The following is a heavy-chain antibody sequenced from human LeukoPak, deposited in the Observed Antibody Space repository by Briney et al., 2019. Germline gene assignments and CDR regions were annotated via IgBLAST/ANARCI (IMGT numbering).Heavy chain of an antibody. D-gene: IGHD5-12*01. CDR1: GYTFTSYG. V-gene: IGHV1-18*01. Sequence: ASVKVSCKASGYTFTSYGISWVRQAPGQGLEWMGWISAYNGNTNYAQKLQGRVTMTTDTSTSTAYMELRSLRSGDTAVYYCARGRGYSGYEVGDAFDIWGQGTMVTVSS. CDR2: ISAYNGNT. CDR3: ARGRGYSGYEVGDAFDI. J-gene: IGHJ3*02.